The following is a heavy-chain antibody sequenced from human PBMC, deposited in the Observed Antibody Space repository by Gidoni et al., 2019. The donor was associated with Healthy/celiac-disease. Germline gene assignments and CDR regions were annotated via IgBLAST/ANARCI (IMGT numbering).Heavy chain of an antibody. V-gene: IGHV1-69*06. CDR1: GGTFSSYA. CDR3: ASYAGQLHWDMGTTAFDY. Sequence: QVQLVQSGAEVKKPGSSVKVSCKASGGTFSSYAISWVRQAPGQGLEWMGGIIPFFGTANYAQKFQGRVTITADKSTSTAYMELSSLRSEDTAVYYCASYAGQLHWDMGTTAFDYWGQGTLVTVSS. CDR2: IIPFFGTA. D-gene: IGHD1-7*01. J-gene: IGHJ4*02.